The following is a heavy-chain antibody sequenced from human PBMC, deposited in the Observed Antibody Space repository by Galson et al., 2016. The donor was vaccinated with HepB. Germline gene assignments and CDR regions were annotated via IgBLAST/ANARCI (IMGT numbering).Heavy chain of an antibody. V-gene: IGHV4-39*01. D-gene: IGHD6-19*01. CDR2: MFYSGGT. J-gene: IGHJ3*01. Sequence: ETLSLTCTVSDGSITSRSYYWGWIRQPPGKGLEWIGSMFYSGGTYYNPSLRSRVTISVDASKNQFSLNLTSVTTADTAIFFCARQGVAVAHDVFDLWGQGTFVTVSS. CDR3: ARQGVAVAHDVFDL. CDR1: DGSITSRSYY.